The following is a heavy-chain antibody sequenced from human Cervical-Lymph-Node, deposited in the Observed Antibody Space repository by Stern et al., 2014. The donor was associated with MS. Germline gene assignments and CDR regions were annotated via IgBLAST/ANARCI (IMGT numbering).Heavy chain of an antibody. J-gene: IGHJ4*02. CDR1: GYTFTGNY. V-gene: IGHV1-2*06. D-gene: IGHD5-12*01. CDR3: ARDIEPTSGLGY. Sequence: VQLLQSAAEVKKPGASVKVSCKASGYTFTGNYMHWVRQAPGQGLEWMGRINPNSGGTEYVQKFQGRVTMTSDTSISTVHMELSRLTSDDTAVYYCARDIEPTSGLGYWGQGTLVTVSS. CDR2: INPNSGGT.